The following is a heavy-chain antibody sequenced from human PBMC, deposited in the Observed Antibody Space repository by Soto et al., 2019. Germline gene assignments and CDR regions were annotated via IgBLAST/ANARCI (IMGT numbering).Heavy chain of an antibody. J-gene: IGHJ4*02. D-gene: IGHD5-18*01. CDR1: GSTFTYSH. Sequence: ASVKFSCTASGSTFTYSHVHWVRKAPGQGLEWMGIINPYVVDTTYAQKFQGRVTMTRDTSTSTVYMELSSLRSEDTALYYGARAPYTSGLLFYLDYWGQGALVTVSS. CDR3: ARAPYTSGLLFYLDY. CDR2: INPYVVDT. V-gene: IGHV1-46*01.